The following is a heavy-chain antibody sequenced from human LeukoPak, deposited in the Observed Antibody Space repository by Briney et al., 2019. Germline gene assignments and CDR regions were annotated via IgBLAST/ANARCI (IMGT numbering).Heavy chain of an antibody. CDR3: AGEVPVPV. D-gene: IGHD4-17*01. V-gene: IGHV3-48*03. Sequence: GGSLRLSCTASGFTFSSDEMNWVRQAPGKGLEWLSYISSSGTTIYYADSVKGRFFISRDNAKNSLYLQINSLRVEDTAVYFCAGEVPVPVWGQGTLVTVSS. CDR2: ISSSGTTI. J-gene: IGHJ4*02. CDR1: GFTFSSDE.